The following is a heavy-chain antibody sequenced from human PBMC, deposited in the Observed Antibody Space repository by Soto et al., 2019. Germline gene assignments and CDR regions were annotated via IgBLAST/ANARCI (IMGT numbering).Heavy chain of an antibody. Sequence: QVHLVESGGGVVQPGRSLRLSCAASGFTFSSYTMHWVRQAPGKGLECVAIISYDGNKKYYADSVKGRFTISRDNSMNTLFLQMNSLRTEDTAVYYCARDYGSFTYYFYGMDVWGQGTTVTVSS. CDR1: GFTFSSYT. V-gene: IGHV3-30-3*01. CDR3: ARDYGSFTYYFYGMDV. J-gene: IGHJ6*02. D-gene: IGHD3-10*01. CDR2: ISYDGNKK.